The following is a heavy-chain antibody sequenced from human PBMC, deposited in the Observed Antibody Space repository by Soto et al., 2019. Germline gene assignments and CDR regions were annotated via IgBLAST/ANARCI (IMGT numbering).Heavy chain of an antibody. Sequence: GGSLRLSCAAYGFTFSNYALSWVRQAPGKGLEWVSTIGGSVENTFYADSVKGRFTISRDNSKSTLYLQMNNLRAADTAVYYCASGGHSRGWGFDYWGQESLVTVSS. CDR3: ASGGHSRGWGFDY. J-gene: IGHJ4*02. CDR2: IGGSVENT. V-gene: IGHV3-23*01. D-gene: IGHD6-19*01. CDR1: GFTFSNYA.